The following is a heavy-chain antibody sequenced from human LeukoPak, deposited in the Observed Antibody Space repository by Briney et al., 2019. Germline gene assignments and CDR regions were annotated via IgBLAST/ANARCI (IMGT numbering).Heavy chain of an antibody. Sequence: GGSLRLSCAASGFTFSSYWMHWVRQAPGKGLVWVSRINSDGSRTSYVDPVKGRFTISRDNAKNTLYLQMNSLRAEETAVYYCARGGVPTHYYYMDVWGKGTTVTISS. CDR2: INSDGSRT. CDR3: ARGGVPTHYYYMDV. D-gene: IGHD3-10*01. CDR1: GFTFSSYW. V-gene: IGHV3-74*01. J-gene: IGHJ6*03.